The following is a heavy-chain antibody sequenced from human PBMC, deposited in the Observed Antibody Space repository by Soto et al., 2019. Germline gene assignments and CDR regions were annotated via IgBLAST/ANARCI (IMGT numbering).Heavy chain of an antibody. CDR3: ARGDVFDL. V-gene: IGHV4-4*07. Sequence: QVQLQESGPGLVKPSETVSLISTVSGDSISGYFWSWIRYPAGKGLEWIGRIYSSGNANYNPSLKSRVSMSVDMSKNQFSLKVTSVTAAETAMYYCARGDVFDLWGQGTKVTVSS. CDR1: GDSISGYF. J-gene: IGHJ3*01. CDR2: IYSSGNA.